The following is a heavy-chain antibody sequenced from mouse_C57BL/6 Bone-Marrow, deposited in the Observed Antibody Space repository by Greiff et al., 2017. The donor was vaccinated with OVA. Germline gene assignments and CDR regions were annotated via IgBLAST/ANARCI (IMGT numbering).Heavy chain of an antibody. D-gene: IGHD1-1*01. CDR1: GFTFSDYY. CDR3: ARGYYYGSSHWYFDV. Sequence: DVKLVESGGGLVQPGGSLKLSCAASGFTFSDYYMYWVRQTPEKRLEWVAYISNGGGSTYYPDTVKGRFTISRDNAKNTLYLQMSRLKSEDTAMYYCARGYYYGSSHWYFDVWGTGTTVTVSS. CDR2: ISNGGGST. V-gene: IGHV5-12*01. J-gene: IGHJ1*03.